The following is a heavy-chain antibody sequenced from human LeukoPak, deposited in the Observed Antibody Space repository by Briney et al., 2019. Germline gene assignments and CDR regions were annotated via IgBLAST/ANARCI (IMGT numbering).Heavy chain of an antibody. J-gene: IGHJ4*02. CDR1: GFSFGDYG. Sequence: TGGSLRLSCAASGFSFGDYGMSWVRQAPGKGLEWVSGITWNGESTSYAESLKGRFTISRDNSRNFLYLQMNSLGADDTAVYYCARDWRSGYSIDFWGQGVLVTVSS. V-gene: IGHV3-20*04. D-gene: IGHD3-22*01. CDR3: ARDWRSGYSIDF. CDR2: ITWNGEST.